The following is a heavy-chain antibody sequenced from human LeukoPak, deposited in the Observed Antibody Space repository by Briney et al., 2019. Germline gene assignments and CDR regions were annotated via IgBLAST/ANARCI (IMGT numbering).Heavy chain of an antibody. CDR1: GFTFSSYN. J-gene: IGHJ6*02. V-gene: IGHV3-48*02. CDR2: ISYSSSAI. CDR3: ARLIVSRNGMDV. Sequence: GGSLRLSCAASGFTFSSYNMNWVRQAPGKGLEWVSFISYSSSAIYYADSVKGRFTISRDNAKSSLYLQMNSLRDEDTAVYYCARLIVSRNGMDVWGQGTTVTVSS. D-gene: IGHD2/OR15-2a*01.